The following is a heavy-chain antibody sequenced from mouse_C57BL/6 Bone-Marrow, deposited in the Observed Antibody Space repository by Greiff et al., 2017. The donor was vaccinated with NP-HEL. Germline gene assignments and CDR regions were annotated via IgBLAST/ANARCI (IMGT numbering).Heavy chain of an antibody. CDR2: ISYDGSN. CDR3: ARALYYYGSSDY. CDR1: GYSITSGYY. V-gene: IGHV3-6*01. Sequence: EVQLQESGPGLVKPSQSLSLTCSVTGYSITSGYYWNWIRQFPGNKLEWMGYISYDGSNNYNPSLKNRISITRDTSKNQFFLKLNSVTTEDTATYYCARALYYYGSSDYWGKGTTLTVSS. D-gene: IGHD1-1*01. J-gene: IGHJ2*01.